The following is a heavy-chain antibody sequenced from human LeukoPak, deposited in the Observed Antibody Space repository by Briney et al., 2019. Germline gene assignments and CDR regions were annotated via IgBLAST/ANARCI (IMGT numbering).Heavy chain of an antibody. CDR2: VHHSGST. Sequence: PSETLSLTCAVHGGSFNDYYWNWIRQSPGRGLEWIGEVHHSGSTKYNPSLKSRLSISLDTSKNQFSLSLNSVVAADTAVYYCARESYDILTGYPPHWFDPWGQGTLVTVSS. CDR3: ARESYDILTGYPPHWFDP. D-gene: IGHD3-9*01. J-gene: IGHJ5*02. V-gene: IGHV4-34*01. CDR1: GGSFNDYY.